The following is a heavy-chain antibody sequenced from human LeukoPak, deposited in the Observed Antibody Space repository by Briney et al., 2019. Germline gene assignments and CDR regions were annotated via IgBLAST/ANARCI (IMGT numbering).Heavy chain of an antibody. CDR3: AGTLAGPNWFDS. CDR1: GGFISSYY. D-gene: IGHD6-13*01. J-gene: IGHJ5*01. V-gene: IGHV4-59*08. CDR2: MHSSGST. Sequence: PSETLSLTCTVSGGFISSYYWTWIRQPPGKGLEWIGYMHSSGSTKYNPSLKSRVSISIDTPKQHFSLKLSSVTAADAAVYYCAGTLAGPNWFDSWGQGTQVTVSS.